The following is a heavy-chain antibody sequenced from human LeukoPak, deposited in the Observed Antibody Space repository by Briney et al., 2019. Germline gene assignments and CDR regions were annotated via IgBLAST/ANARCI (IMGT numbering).Heavy chain of an antibody. CDR3: ARGFPSSSRWFDP. V-gene: IGHV4-34*01. CDR2: IDHSGST. J-gene: IGHJ5*02. Sequence: SETLSLTCGVYGGSFSGYHWAWIRLRPGKGLEWIGDIDHSGSTHYNPSLKSRVTISLDTSNNQFSLKLNSVTAADTAVYYCARGFPSSSRWFDPWGQGTLVTVSS. D-gene: IGHD6-6*01. CDR1: GGSFSGYH.